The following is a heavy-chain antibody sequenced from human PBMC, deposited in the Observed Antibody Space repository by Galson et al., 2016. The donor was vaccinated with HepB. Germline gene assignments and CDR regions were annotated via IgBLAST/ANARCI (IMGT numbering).Heavy chain of an antibody. CDR3: VRDGMGGAPYDC. CDR1: GFTFSSYA. D-gene: IGHD1-26*01. V-gene: IGHV3-74*01. CDR2: SSPDGSDT. J-gene: IGHJ4*02. Sequence: SLRLSCAASGFTFSSYAMSWVRQAPGKGLVWVAHSSPDGSDTRYADSVTGRFTFSRDNAKNALYMQMNSLRAEDTAVYYCVRDGMGGAPYDCWGQGALVIVSS.